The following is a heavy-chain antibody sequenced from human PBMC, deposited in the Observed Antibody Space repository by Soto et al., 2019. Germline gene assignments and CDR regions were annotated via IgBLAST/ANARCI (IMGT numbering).Heavy chain of an antibody. CDR1: GFTFSSYA. V-gene: IGHV3-23*01. J-gene: IGHJ4*02. Sequence: GGSLRLSCAASGFTFSSYAMSWVRQAPGKGLEWVSLITTDGGSTYYADSVKGRFTISRDNSKNTLYLQMNSLRAEDTAVYYCAKKATPGTSYFDYWGQGTLVTVSS. CDR2: ITTDGGST. D-gene: IGHD6-13*01. CDR3: AKKATPGTSYFDY.